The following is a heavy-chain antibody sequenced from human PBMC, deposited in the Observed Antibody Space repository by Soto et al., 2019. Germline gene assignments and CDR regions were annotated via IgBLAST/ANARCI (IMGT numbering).Heavy chain of an antibody. CDR2: ISGSGGST. J-gene: IGHJ6*02. V-gene: IGHV3-23*04. CDR1: GFTFSSYS. D-gene: IGHD3-16*01. CDR3: AKSLRGGRWYYGMDV. Sequence: EVQLVESGGGLVKPGGSLRLSCAASGFTFSSYSMNWVRQAPGKGLEWVSAISGSGGSTYYADSVKGRFTISRDNSKNTLYLQMNSLRAEDTAVYYCAKSLRGGRWYYGMDVWGQGTTVTVSS.